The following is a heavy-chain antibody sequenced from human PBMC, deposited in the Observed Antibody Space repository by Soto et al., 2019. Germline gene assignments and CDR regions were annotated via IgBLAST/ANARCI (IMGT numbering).Heavy chain of an antibody. D-gene: IGHD3-3*01. J-gene: IGHJ6*03. V-gene: IGHV3-21*02. Sequence: EVQLVESGGGLVKPGGSLRLSCAASGFDFSSYSMNWVRQAPGKGLEWVSSINEDSSYIYYAHSLRGRFTISRDNAKXXXXXXXXXLXAEDTAVYYCVRDFGWYFRSGYMDVWGDGATVTVSS. CDR2: INEDSSYI. CDR3: VRDFGWYFRSGYMDV. CDR1: GFDFSSYS.